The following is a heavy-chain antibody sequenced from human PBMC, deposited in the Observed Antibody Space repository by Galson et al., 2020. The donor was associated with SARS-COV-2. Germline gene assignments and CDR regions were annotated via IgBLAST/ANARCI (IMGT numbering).Heavy chain of an antibody. CDR2: INVNGDT. CDR3: ARCLLPDTKGAFDV. Sequence: SATLSLTCTVSGVSIRSDYWSWIRQAAGKGLEYIGRINVNGDTNYTPSLRNRVTMSVDTSKSQFSLKLASVTAADTAVYYCARCLLPDTKGAFDVWGQGSMVTVSS. V-gene: IGHV4-4*07. D-gene: IGHD2-2*01. CDR1: GVSIRSDY. J-gene: IGHJ3*01.